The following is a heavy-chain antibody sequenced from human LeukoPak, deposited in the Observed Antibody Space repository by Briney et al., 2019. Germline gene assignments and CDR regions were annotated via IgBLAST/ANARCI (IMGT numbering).Heavy chain of an antibody. Sequence: GGSLRLSCAASGFTFSSYGMHWVRQAPGKGLQWVAVIWYDGSNKYYADSVKGRFTISRDNSKNTLYLQMNSLRAEDTAVYYCAKDRGRDGYNYFDYWGQGTLVTVSS. CDR2: IWYDGSNK. D-gene: IGHD5-24*01. CDR1: GFTFSSYG. CDR3: AKDRGRDGYNYFDY. J-gene: IGHJ4*02. V-gene: IGHV3-33*06.